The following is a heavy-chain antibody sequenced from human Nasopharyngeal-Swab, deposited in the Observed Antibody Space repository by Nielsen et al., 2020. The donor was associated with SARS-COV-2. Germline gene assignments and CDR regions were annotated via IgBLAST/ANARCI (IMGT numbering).Heavy chain of an antibody. D-gene: IGHD6-6*01. J-gene: IGHJ4*02. CDR3: ASGNIAARPFDY. V-gene: IGHV3-48*03. CDR1: GFTFSSYE. Sequence: GGSLRLSCAASGFTFSSYEMNWVRQAPGKGLEWVSYISSSGSTIYYADSVKGRFTISRDNAKNSLYLQMNSLRAEDTAVYYCASGNIAARPFDYWGQGTLVTVSS. CDR2: ISSSGSTI.